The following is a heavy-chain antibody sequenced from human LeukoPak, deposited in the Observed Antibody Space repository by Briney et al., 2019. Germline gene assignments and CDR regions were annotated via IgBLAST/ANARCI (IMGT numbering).Heavy chain of an antibody. CDR3: AKVRIRSLYYFDY. D-gene: IGHD3-3*01. V-gene: IGHV3-23*01. CDR2: ISGSGGRT. J-gene: IGHJ4*02. Sequence: GGSLRLSCAASGFTFSSYAMSWVRQAPGKGLEWVSAISGSGGRTYYADSVKGRFTISRDNSKNTLYPQMNSLRAEDTAVYYCAKVRIRSLYYFDYWGQGTLVTVSS. CDR1: GFTFSSYA.